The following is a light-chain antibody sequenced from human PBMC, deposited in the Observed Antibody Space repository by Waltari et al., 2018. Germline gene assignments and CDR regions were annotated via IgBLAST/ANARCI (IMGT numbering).Light chain of an antibody. J-gene: IGLJ2*01. CDR3: SSYTSSSTLA. V-gene: IGLV2-14*03. CDR2: DVR. CDR1: SSDVGGYNY. Sequence: QSALTQPASVSGSPGQSITISCTGTSSDVGGYNYVSWYQQHPGKAPKLMIFDVRNRPSGVSIRFSGSKSGNTASLTISGLQAEDEADYYCSSYTSSSTLAFGGGTKLTVL.